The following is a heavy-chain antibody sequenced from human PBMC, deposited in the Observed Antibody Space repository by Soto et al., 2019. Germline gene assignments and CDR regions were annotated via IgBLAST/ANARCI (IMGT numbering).Heavy chain of an antibody. J-gene: IGHJ1*01. CDR2: INAGNGNT. CDR1: GYTFTSYA. Sequence: ASVKVSCKASGYTFTSYAMHWVRQAPGQRLEWMGWINAGNGNTKYSQKFQGRVTITRDTSASTAYMELSSLRSEDTAVYYCARMVTEGFEYFQHWGQGTLVTVSS. CDR3: ARMVTEGFEYFQH. D-gene: IGHD2-8*01. V-gene: IGHV1-3*01.